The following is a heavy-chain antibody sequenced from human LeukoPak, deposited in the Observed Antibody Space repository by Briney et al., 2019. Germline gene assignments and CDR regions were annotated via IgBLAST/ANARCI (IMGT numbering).Heavy chain of an antibody. Sequence: PLETLSLTCTVSGYSISSGYYWGWIRQPPGKGLEWIGSIYHSGSTYYNPSLKSRVTTSVDTSKNQFSLRLSSVTAADTAVYYCARVGSSGYYDAFDIWGQGTMATVSS. CDR2: IYHSGST. CDR1: GYSISSGYY. V-gene: IGHV4-38-2*02. J-gene: IGHJ3*02. CDR3: ARVGSSGYYDAFDI. D-gene: IGHD3-22*01.